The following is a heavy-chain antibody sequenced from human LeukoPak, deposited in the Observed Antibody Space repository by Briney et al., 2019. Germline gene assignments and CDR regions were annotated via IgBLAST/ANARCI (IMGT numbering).Heavy chain of an antibody. CDR3: ARSAHRYSSSPCYFDY. V-gene: IGHV4-59*08. CDR2: IYYSGST. D-gene: IGHD6-13*01. CDR1: GGSISSYY. Sequence: PSETLSLTCTVSGGSISSYYWSWIRQPPGKGLEWIGYIYYSGSTNYNPSLKSRVTISVDTPKNQFSLKLSSVTAADTAVYYCARSAHRYSSSPCYFDYWGQGTLVTVSS. J-gene: IGHJ4*02.